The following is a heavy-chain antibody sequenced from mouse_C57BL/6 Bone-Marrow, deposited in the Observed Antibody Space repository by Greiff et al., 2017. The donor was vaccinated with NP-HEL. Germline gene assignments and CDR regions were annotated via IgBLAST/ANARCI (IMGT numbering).Heavy chain of an antibody. V-gene: IGHV2-5*01. CDR1: GFSLTSYG. Sequence: VQLQQSGPGLVQPSQSLSITCTVSGFSLTSYGVHWVRQSPGKGLEWLGVIWRGGSTDYNAAFMSRLSITKDNSKSQVFFKMNSLQADDTAIYYCAKKETYYYGVYYAMDYWGQGTSVTVSS. D-gene: IGHD1-1*01. J-gene: IGHJ4*01. CDR3: AKKETYYYGVYYAMDY. CDR2: IWRGGST.